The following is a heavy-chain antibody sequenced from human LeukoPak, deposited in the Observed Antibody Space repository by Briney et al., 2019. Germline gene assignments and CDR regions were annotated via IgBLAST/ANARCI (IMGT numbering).Heavy chain of an antibody. CDR3: ARDAGYYYHSSGYTSPGAFDI. CDR1: GFTFSSYG. Sequence: QPGGSLRLSCAASGFTFSSYGMHWVRQAPGKGLEWVAFIRYDGSNKYYADSVKGRFTISRDNAKNSLYLQMNSLRAEDTAVYYCARDAGYYYHSSGYTSPGAFDIWGQGTMVTVSS. V-gene: IGHV3-30*02. J-gene: IGHJ3*02. CDR2: IRYDGSNK. D-gene: IGHD3-22*01.